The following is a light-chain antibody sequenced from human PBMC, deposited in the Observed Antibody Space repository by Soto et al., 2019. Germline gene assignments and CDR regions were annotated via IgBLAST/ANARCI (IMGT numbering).Light chain of an antibody. CDR2: DVS. Sequence: DVQMTQSPSSLSASVGDRVTISCQAGQDIKNYLHWYQQKPGKAPELLIYDVSTLGTGVPSRFSGSRSGTHYTLVISSLQSEDIATYYWQQYLNLPLTVGGGTKVEIK. CDR1: QDIKNY. CDR3: QQYLNLPLT. J-gene: IGKJ4*01. V-gene: IGKV1-33*01.